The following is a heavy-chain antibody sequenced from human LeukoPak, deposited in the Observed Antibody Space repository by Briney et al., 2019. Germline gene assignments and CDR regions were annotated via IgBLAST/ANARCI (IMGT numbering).Heavy chain of an antibody. CDR1: GDSISIGSHF. V-gene: IGHV4-61*02. Sequence: SETLSLTCTVSGDSISIGSHFWSWIRQPAGKGLEWIGRIYTTGSTNYNPSLKSRVTISVDTSKNQFSLKLSSVTAADTAVYYCAREGSGSHPGYYWGQGTLVTVSS. J-gene: IGHJ4*02. CDR3: AREGSGSHPGYY. CDR2: IYTTGST. D-gene: IGHD1-26*01.